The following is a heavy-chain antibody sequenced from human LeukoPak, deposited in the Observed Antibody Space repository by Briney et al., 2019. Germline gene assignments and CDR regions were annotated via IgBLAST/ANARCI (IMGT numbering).Heavy chain of an antibody. D-gene: IGHD3-10*01. CDR3: AKDFMVPSDYYMDV. J-gene: IGHJ6*03. Sequence: PGGSLRLPCAASGFTFSSYAMSWVRQAPGKGLEWVSAISGSGGSTYYADSVKGRFTISRDNSKNTLYLQMNSLRAEDTAVYYCAKDFMVPSDYYMDVWGKGTTVTVSS. CDR2: ISGSGGST. V-gene: IGHV3-23*01. CDR1: GFTFSSYA.